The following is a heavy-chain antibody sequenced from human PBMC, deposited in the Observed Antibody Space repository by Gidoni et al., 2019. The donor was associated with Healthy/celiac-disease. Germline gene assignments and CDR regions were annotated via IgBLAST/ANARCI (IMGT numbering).Heavy chain of an antibody. CDR3: ARVAVAPNWFDP. Sequence: EVQLVESGGGLVQLGGSLRISWAASGFPLSSYSMNWVRQAPGKGREWVSDIINSSSTIYYADSVKGRFTISRDNAKNSLYLQMNSLRDEDTAVYYCARVAVAPNWFDPWGQGTLVTVSS. J-gene: IGHJ5*02. V-gene: IGHV3-48*02. D-gene: IGHD6-19*01. CDR1: GFPLSSYS. CDR2: IINSSSTI.